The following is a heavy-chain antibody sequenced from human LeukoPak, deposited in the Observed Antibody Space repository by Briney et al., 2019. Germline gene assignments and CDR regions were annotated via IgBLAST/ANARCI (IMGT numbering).Heavy chain of an antibody. CDR1: GGSISSSNW. CDR3: ASQYSSSWYARWFDP. CDR2: IYHSGST. D-gene: IGHD6-13*01. J-gene: IGHJ5*02. V-gene: IGHV4-4*02. Sequence: SGTLSPTCAVSGGSISSSNWWSWVRQPPGKGLEWIGEIYHSGSTNYNPSLKSRVTISVDKSKNQFSLKLSSVTAGDTAVYYCASQYSSSWYARWFDPWGQGTLVTVSS.